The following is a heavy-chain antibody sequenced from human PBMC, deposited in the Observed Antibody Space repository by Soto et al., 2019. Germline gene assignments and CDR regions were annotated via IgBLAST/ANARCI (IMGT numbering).Heavy chain of an antibody. CDR2: IWYDGSNK. D-gene: IGHD2-15*01. CDR1: GFTFSSYG. Sequence: QVQLVESGGGVVQPGRSLRLSCAASGFTFSSYGMHWVRQAPGKGLEWVAVIWYDGSNKYYADSVKGRFTISRDNSKNTLYLQMISLTPEDTAVYYCARDGYCSGGSCYSFPVFVYWGQGALFTVSS. V-gene: IGHV3-33*01. J-gene: IGHJ4*02. CDR3: ARDGYCSGGSCYSFPVFVY.